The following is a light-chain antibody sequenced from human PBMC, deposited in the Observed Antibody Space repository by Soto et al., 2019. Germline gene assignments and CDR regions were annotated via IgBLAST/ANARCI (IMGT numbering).Light chain of an antibody. CDR1: QSVSSSY. V-gene: IGKV3D-7*01. CDR2: GAS. CDR3: QQDYNFPNT. J-gene: IGKJ1*01. Sequence: PGERVTLSCRASQSVSSSYLTWYQQKPGQAPRLLIYGASTRATSIPARFSGSGSGTDSTLTISSLQPEDFAVYYCQQDYNFPNTFGQGTKVEIK.